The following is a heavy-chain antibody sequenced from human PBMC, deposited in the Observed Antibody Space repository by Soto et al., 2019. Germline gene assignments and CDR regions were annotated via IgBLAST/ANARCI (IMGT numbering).Heavy chain of an antibody. CDR3: VRNDYSNFAFDI. V-gene: IGHV3-48*03. D-gene: IGHD4-4*01. CDR1: GFTFSSYE. CDR2: ISSSGSTI. J-gene: IGHJ3*02. Sequence: GGSLRLSCAASGFTFSSYEMNWVRQAPGKGLEWVSYISSSGSTIYYADSVKGRFTISRDNAKNSLYLQMNSLRAEDTAVYYCVRNDYSNFAFDIWGQGTMVTVSS.